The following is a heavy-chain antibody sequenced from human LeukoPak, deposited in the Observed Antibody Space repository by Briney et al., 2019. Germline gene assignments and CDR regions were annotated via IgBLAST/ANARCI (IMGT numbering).Heavy chain of an antibody. CDR2: IYYSGST. CDR1: GGSISSGDYY. J-gene: IGHJ4*02. D-gene: IGHD3-22*01. Sequence: SETLSLTCTVSGGSISSGDYYWSWIRQPPGKGLKWIGYIYYSGSTYYNPSLKSRVTISVDTSKNQFSLKLSSVTAADTAVYYCAREAARYYYDSSGYLYWGQGTLVTVSS. CDR3: AREAARYYYDSSGYLY. V-gene: IGHV4-30-4*01.